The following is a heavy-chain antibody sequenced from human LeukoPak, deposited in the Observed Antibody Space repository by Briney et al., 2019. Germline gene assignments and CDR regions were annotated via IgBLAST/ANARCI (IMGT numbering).Heavy chain of an antibody. CDR3: ARDPGPQEHYDFWSGRKSGLAP. Sequence: GASVKVSCKASGYTFTSYDINWVRQATGQGLEWMGWMNPNSGNTGYAQKFQGRVTITMKTSISTAYMELSSLRSEGAAGYFFARDPGPQEHYDFWSGRKSGLAPWGQGTLVTVSP. CDR2: MNPNSGNT. J-gene: IGHJ5*02. CDR1: GYTFTSYD. D-gene: IGHD3-3*01. V-gene: IGHV1-8*03.